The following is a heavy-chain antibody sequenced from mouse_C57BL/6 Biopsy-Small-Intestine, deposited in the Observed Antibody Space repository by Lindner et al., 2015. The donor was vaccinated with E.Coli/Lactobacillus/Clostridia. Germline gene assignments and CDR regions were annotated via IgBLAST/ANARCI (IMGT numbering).Heavy chain of an antibody. J-gene: IGHJ4*01. CDR1: GGSFSTYV. Sequence: SVKVSCKASGGSFSTYVISWVRQAPGQWLEWMGGIIPIFSTTNYAQKFQGRVTITADESTSTAYMELSSLRSEGTAVFYCARGWGVPYFEYWGQGTLVTVSS. D-gene: IGHD2-3*01. CDR2: IIPIFSTT. CDR3: ARGWGVPYFEY. V-gene: IGHV1-81*01.